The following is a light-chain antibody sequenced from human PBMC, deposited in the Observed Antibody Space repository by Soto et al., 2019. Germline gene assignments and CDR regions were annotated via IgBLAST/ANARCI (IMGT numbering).Light chain of an antibody. CDR2: LNSDGSH. CDR3: QTWGTGVV. J-gene: IGLJ2*01. V-gene: IGLV4-69*01. CDR1: SGHSSYA. Sequence: QPVLTQSPSASASLGASVKLTCTLTSGHSSYAIAWHQQQPEKGPRYLMKLNSDGSHTKGDGIPDRFSASSSGAERYLTISSLQSEDEADYYCQTWGTGVVFGGGTKVTVL.